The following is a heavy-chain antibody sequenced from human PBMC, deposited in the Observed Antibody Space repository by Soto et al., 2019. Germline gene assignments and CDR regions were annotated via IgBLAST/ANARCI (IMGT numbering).Heavy chain of an antibody. J-gene: IGHJ5*02. CDR3: ARVDSPSATRGWFDA. D-gene: IGHD2-2*01. CDR2: LSGYNGDT. CDR1: GYSLRNYA. Sequence: QVQLVQSGAEVKKPGASVRVSCKASGYSLRNYAFAWVRQAPGQGLEWMAWLSGYNGDTQYAPKFHGRVPLTTDTATNAAYMDLSPLRSADTAVYYRARVDSPSATRGWFDAWGQGTLVTFSS. V-gene: IGHV1-18*01.